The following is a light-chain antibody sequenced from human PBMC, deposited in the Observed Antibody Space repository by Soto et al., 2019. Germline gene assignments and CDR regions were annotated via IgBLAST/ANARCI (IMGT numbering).Light chain of an antibody. CDR1: SSDVGDYNY. CDR2: DVS. Sequence: QSVLTQPPSASGSPGQSVTISCTGTSSDVGDYNYVSWYQQHPGKAPKLVICDVSERPSGVPDRFSGSKSGNTASLTVSGLQADDEADYYCSSYAGRDTWVFGGGTKLTVL. V-gene: IGLV2-8*01. CDR3: SSYAGRDTWV. J-gene: IGLJ3*02.